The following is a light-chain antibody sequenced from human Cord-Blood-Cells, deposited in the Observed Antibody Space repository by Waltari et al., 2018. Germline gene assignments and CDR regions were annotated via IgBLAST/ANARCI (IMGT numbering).Light chain of an antibody. CDR1: SSDVGSYNL. Sequence: PASVSGSPGQSITISCTGTSSDVGSYNLVSWYQQHPGKAPKLMIYEGSKRPSGVSNRFSGSKSGNTASLTISGLQAEDEADYYCCSYAGSSTYVVFGGGTKLTVL. V-gene: IGLV2-23*01. CDR2: EGS. CDR3: CSYAGSSTYVV. J-gene: IGLJ2*01.